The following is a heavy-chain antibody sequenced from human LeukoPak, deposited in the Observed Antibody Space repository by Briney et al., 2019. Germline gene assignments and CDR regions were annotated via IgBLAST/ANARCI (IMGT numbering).Heavy chain of an antibody. V-gene: IGHV4-4*07. CDR3: ARGKEVITMLRGLKPGYYFDY. Sequence: SETLSLTCTVSGASISSYYWSWIRQPAGKGLEWIGRIYIRGSTNYNPSLKSRVTMSVDTSKNQFSLKLNSVTAADTAVYYCARGKEVITMLRGLKPGYYFDYWAREPWSPSPQ. CDR1: GASISSYY. J-gene: IGHJ4*02. D-gene: IGHD3-10*01. CDR2: IYIRGST.